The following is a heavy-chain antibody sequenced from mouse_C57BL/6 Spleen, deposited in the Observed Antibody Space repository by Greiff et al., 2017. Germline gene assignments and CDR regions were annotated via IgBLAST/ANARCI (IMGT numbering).Heavy chain of an antibody. CDR3: ARDGANWDGYYAMDY. CDR2: IDPSDSYT. V-gene: IGHV1-59*01. CDR1: GYTFTSYW. D-gene: IGHD4-1*01. Sequence: QVQLQQPGAELVRPGTSVKLSCKASGYTFTSYWMHWVKQRPGQGLEWIGVIDPSDSYTNYNQKFTGKATLTVDTSSSTAYMQLSSLTSEDSAVYYCARDGANWDGYYAMDYWGQGTSVTVSS. J-gene: IGHJ4*01.